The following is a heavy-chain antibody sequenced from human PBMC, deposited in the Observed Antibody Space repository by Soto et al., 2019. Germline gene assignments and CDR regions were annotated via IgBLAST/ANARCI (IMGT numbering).Heavy chain of an antibody. D-gene: IGHD3-22*01. CDR1: GYSFTTYW. CDR2: VFPSDSYI. J-gene: IGHJ4*02. V-gene: IGHV5-10-1*01. CDR3: ARQIYDSDTGPNFQYYFDS. Sequence: GESLKISCKTSGYSFTTYWIGWVRQMPGEGLEWMGMVFPSDSYINYSPPFQGHVTISVDKSITTAHVEWRSLKASDTAIYYCARQIYDSDTGPNFQYYFDSWGQGTPVTVSS.